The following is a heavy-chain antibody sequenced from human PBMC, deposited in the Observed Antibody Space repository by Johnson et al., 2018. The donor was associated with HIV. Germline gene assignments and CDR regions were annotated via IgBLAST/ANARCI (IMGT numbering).Heavy chain of an antibody. CDR3: ARGVVGVLSNALDL. V-gene: IGHV3-9*01. Sequence: EVQLVESGGGLVKPGGSLRLSCAASGFTFDDYAMHWVRQAPGKGLEWVSGISWNSGSIGYADSVKGRFTISRDNAKNSLYLQMNSLRAEDTAVYYCARGVVGVLSNALDLWGQGTMVSVSS. J-gene: IGHJ3*01. D-gene: IGHD3-16*01. CDR1: GFTFDDYA. CDR2: ISWNSGSI.